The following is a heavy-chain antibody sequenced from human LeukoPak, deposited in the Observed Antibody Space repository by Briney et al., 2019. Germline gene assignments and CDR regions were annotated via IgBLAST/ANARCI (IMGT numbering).Heavy chain of an antibody. CDR2: IYSSGSR. D-gene: IGHD2-8*01. CDR1: DASISSYF. Sequence: SETLSLTCSVSDASISSYFWSWIRQPPGRGLEWIGHIYSSGSRYYNPSLKSRVTVSMEPSRNQFSLRLASVTAADTGMYYCAIAESVTAFDVWGQGTMVTVSS. CDR3: AIAESVTAFDV. V-gene: IGHV4-4*09. J-gene: IGHJ3*01.